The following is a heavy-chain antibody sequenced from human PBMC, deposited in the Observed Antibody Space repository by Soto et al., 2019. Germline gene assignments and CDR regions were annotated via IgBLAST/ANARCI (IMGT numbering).Heavy chain of an antibody. CDR2: IHSRGTT. CDR1: GFTVSDNY. J-gene: IGHJ2*01. CDR3: ARDRDGQKGHFDL. V-gene: IGHV3-53*01. Sequence: EVQLVESGGELIQPGGSLTLSCAASGFTVSDNYMSWVRQAPGKGLEWLSVIHSRGTTHYADSVKGRFTIYRDSFKNMVYLQMNRLRVEDTAVYSCARDRDGQKGHFDLWGRGTLVTVSS.